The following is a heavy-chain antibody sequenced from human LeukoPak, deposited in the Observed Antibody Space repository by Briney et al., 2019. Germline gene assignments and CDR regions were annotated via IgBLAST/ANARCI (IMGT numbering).Heavy chain of an antibody. Sequence: TGGSLRLSCAASGFPFGDYNMHWVRQAPGKGLEWVSLITWDGSRTDYADSVKGRFTISRDNSKNSLYLQMNSLRTEDTAVYYCAKDSSRYNTHYYYYMDVWGKGTTVTVSS. V-gene: IGHV3-43*01. J-gene: IGHJ6*03. CDR3: AKDSSRYNTHYYYYMDV. D-gene: IGHD5-24*01. CDR1: GFPFGDYN. CDR2: ITWDGSRT.